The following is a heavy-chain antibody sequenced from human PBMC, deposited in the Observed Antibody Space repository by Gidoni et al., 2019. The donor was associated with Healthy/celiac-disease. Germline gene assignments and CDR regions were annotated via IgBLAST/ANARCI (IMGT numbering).Heavy chain of an antibody. V-gene: IGHV3-30*18. CDR2: ISYDGSNK. CDR3: AKGPNQRCTGGVCYGYYYYMDV. D-gene: IGHD2-8*02. J-gene: IGHJ6*03. Sequence: LEWVAVISYDGSNKYYADSVKGRFTISRDNSKNTLYLQMNSLRAEDTAVYYCAKGPNQRCTGGVCYGYYYYMDVWGKGTTVTVSS.